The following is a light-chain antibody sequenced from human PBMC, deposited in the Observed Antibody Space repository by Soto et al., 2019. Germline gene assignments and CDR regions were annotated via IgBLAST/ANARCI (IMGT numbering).Light chain of an antibody. Sequence: EIVMTQSPATLSVSPGERATLSCRASQSVSSNLAWYQQKPGQAPRLLIYGASTRATGIPARFSGSGSGTEFNLTISSLTSDDFDPYHCQQYNKWTQTFGQGTKV. V-gene: IGKV3-15*01. CDR3: QQYNKWTQT. CDR2: GAS. CDR1: QSVSSN. J-gene: IGKJ1*01.